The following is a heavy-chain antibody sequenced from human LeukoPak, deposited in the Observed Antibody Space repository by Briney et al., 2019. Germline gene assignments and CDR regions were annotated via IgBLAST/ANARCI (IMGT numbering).Heavy chain of an antibody. Sequence: ASVKISCKVSGYTFTDYYMHWVPQAPGKGLEWLGLVYPEDGETIYAEKFQSRVTITADTSTETACMELSSLRSEDTAVYYCATEDYYDSSGYYDYWGQGTLVTVSS. J-gene: IGHJ4*02. V-gene: IGHV1-69-2*01. CDR2: VYPEDGET. CDR3: ATEDYYDSSGYYDY. CDR1: GYTFTDYY. D-gene: IGHD3-22*01.